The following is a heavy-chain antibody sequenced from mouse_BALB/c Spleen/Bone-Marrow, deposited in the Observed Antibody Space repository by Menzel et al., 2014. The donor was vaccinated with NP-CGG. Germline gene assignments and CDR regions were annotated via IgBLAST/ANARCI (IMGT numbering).Heavy chain of an antibody. CDR1: GYTFTDYV. CDR3: ARLDGNYRYAMDY. J-gene: IGHJ4*01. V-gene: IGHV1-77*01. D-gene: IGHD2-1*01. CDR2: IYPGRGST. Sequence: QVQLKESGPELVKPGASVKMSCKASGYTFTDYVITWVKQRTGQGLEWIGEIYPGRGSTYYNEKFKGKATLTADKSSNTAYMQLGSLTSEDSAVYFCARLDGNYRYAMDYWGQGTSVTVSS.